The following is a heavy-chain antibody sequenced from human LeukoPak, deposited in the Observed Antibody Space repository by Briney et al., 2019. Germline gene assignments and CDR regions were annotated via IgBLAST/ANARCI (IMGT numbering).Heavy chain of an antibody. CDR2: ISGSGGYT. D-gene: IGHD3-3*01. Sequence: GGSLRLSCAASGLTFSNYAMSWVRQAPGKGLEWVSGISGSGGYTYYADSVKGRFTISRDNSKNTLYLQMNSLRAEDTAVYYCANGGYDFWSGYPRIDAFDIWGQGTMVTVSS. CDR3: ANGGYDFWSGYPRIDAFDI. J-gene: IGHJ3*02. V-gene: IGHV3-23*01. CDR1: GLTFSNYA.